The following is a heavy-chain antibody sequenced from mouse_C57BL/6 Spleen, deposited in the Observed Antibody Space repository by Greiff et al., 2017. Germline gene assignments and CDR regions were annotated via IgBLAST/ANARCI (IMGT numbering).Heavy chain of an antibody. D-gene: IGHD1-1*01. CDR3: ASGGYYGPMDY. V-gene: IGHV1-76*01. CDR1: GYTFTDYY. J-gene: IGHJ4*01. CDR2: IYPGSGNT. Sequence: QVQLQQSGAELVRPGASVKLSCKASGYTFTDYYINWVKQRPGQGLEWIARIYPGSGNTYYNEKFKGKATLTAEKSSSTAYMQLSSLTSEDSAVYFVASGGYYGPMDYWGQGTSVTVSS.